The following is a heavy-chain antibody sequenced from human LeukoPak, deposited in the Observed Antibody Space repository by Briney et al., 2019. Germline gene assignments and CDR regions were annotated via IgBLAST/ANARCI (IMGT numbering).Heavy chain of an antibody. V-gene: IGHV1-18*04. J-gene: IGHJ4*02. D-gene: IGHD5-18*01. Sequence: ASVKVSCKASGYTFTSYGISWVRQAPGQGLEWMGWISLYNDNTDYAENPQDRVTMTTDTSTTTAYMELRSLRSDDTAVYYCARGRAMASEIDYWGQGTLVTVSS. CDR1: GYTFTSYG. CDR3: ARGRAMASEIDY. CDR2: ISLYNDNT.